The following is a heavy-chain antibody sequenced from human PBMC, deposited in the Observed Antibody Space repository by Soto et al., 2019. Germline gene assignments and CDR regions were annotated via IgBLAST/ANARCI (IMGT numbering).Heavy chain of an antibody. Sequence: QVQLQESGPGLVKPSETLSLTCAVSGDSISSYYCMWIRQPPGNGLESIGYLYYGRSANYNPSLKRRVTLSVDTSTNQCSLTLSSMTAADTAVYYCALRSMAVVPEYWGQGTLVTVSS. J-gene: IGHJ4*02. D-gene: IGHD3-22*01. CDR2: LYYGRSA. V-gene: IGHV4-59*01. CDR3: ALRSMAVVPEY. CDR1: GDSISSYY.